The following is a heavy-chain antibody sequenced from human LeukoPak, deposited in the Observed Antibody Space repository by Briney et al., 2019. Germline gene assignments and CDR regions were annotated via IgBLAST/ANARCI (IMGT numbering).Heavy chain of an antibody. CDR1: GFTFDDYA. D-gene: IGHD3-9*01. V-gene: IGHV3-9*01. Sequence: GGSLRLSCAASGFTFDDYAMHWVRQAPGKGLEWVSGISWNSGSIGYADSVKGRFTISRDNAKNSLYLQMNSLRAEDTAMYYCAKDISYDILTGYPDYWGQGTLVTVSS. CDR3: AKDISYDILTGYPDY. J-gene: IGHJ4*02. CDR2: ISWNSGSI.